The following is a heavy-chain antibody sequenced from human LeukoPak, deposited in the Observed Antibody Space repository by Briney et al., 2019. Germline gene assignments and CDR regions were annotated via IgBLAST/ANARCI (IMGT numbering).Heavy chain of an antibody. J-gene: IGHJ3*02. V-gene: IGHV3-9*01. D-gene: IGHD6-13*01. CDR1: GFTFDDYA. CDR2: ISWNSGSI. Sequence: GRSLRLSCAASGFTFDDYAMHWVRQAPGKGLEWVSGISWNSGSIGYADSVKGRFTISRDNAKNSLYLQMNSLRAEDTALYYCAKDIGAAAGIDAFDIWGQGTMVTVSS. CDR3: AKDIGAAAGIDAFDI.